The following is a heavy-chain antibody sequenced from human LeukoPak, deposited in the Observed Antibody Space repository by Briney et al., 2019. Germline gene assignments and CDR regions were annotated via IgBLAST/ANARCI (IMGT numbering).Heavy chain of an antibody. V-gene: IGHV3-23*01. J-gene: IGHJ4*02. D-gene: IGHD6-19*01. CDR1: EFTFSSHA. CDR2: ISGGGEST. CDR3: AKGKYSSGGVPDY. Sequence: GGSLGLSCVASEFTFSSHAMNWVRQAPGKGLEWVSSISGGGESTYYAASVKGRFAVSRDNSKNTLYLQINSLRGEDTAVYYCAKGKYSSGGVPDYWGQGTLVTVSS.